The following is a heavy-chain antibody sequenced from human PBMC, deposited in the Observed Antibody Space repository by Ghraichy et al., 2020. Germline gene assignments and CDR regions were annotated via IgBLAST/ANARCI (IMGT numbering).Heavy chain of an antibody. Sequence: GVLRLSCAASGFSFDDYGMSWVRQAPGKGLEWVSGINWNGGSISYADFVKGRFTISRDNAKNSLYLQVNSLRAEDTAWYYCATEDGFYDSSGYSRGAFDYWGQGTLVTVSS. V-gene: IGHV3-20*04. CDR2: INWNGGSI. D-gene: IGHD3-22*01. CDR1: GFSFDDYG. CDR3: ATEDGFYDSSGYSRGAFDY. J-gene: IGHJ4*02.